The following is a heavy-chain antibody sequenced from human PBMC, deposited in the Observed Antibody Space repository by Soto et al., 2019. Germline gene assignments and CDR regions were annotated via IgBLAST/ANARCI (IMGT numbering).Heavy chain of an antibody. CDR1: GFTFSSYG. CDR2: IWYDGSNK. Sequence: PGGSLRLSCAASGFTFSSYGMHWVRQAPCKGLEWVAVIWYDGSNKYYADSVKGRFTISRDNSKNTLYLQMNSLRAEDTAVYYCARDHQDDYKQFIDYWGQGTLVTVS. CDR3: ARDHQDDYKQFIDY. V-gene: IGHV3-33*01. D-gene: IGHD4-4*01. J-gene: IGHJ4*02.